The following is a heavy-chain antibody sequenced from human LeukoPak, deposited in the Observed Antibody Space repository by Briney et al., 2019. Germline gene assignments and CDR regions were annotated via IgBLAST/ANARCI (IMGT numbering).Heavy chain of an antibody. CDR1: GWSFSAYY. CDR3: ARGGLVTRGPWFDP. CDR2: INHSGST. D-gene: IGHD3/OR15-3a*01. Sequence: SETLSPTCAVYGWSFSAYYSSWIRHPPGKGLEWIGEINHSGSTNYNPSVKSRVTISVGASKDQFSLKLTSVTAADTAVYYCARGGLVTRGPWFDPWGQGTLVTVSS. J-gene: IGHJ5*02. V-gene: IGHV4-34*01.